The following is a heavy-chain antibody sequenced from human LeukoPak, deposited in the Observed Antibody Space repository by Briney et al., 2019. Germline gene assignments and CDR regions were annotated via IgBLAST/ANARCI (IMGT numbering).Heavy chain of an antibody. D-gene: IGHD3-3*01. CDR3: AKVRASNYDFWSGYPYFDY. CDR2: ISGSGGST. J-gene: IGHJ4*02. CDR1: GFTFSSYA. Sequence: PGGSLRLSCAASGFTFSSYAMSWVRQAPGKGLEWVSAISGSGGSTYYADSVKGRFTISRDNSKNTLYLQMNSLRAEDTAVYYCAKVRASNYDFWSGYPYFDYWGQGTLVTVSS. V-gene: IGHV3-23*01.